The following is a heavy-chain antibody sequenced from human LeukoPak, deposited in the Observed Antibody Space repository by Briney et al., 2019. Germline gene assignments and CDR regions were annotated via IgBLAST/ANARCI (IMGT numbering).Heavy chain of an antibody. Sequence: GSLRLSCAASGFTFDDYGMSCVRQAPGKGLEWVSGINWNGGSTGYADSVKGRFTISRDNAKNSLYLQMNSLRAEDTALYYCARDPDGSYAYYFDYWGQGTLVTVSS. CDR1: GFTFDDYG. CDR2: INWNGGST. V-gene: IGHV3-20*04. D-gene: IGHD1-26*01. CDR3: ARDPDGSYAYYFDY. J-gene: IGHJ4*02.